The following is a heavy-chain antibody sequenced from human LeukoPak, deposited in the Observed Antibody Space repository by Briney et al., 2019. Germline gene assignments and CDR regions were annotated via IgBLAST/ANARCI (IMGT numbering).Heavy chain of an antibody. CDR3: AKDTAFSSSWYDY. CDR1: GFTFSSYV. J-gene: IGHJ4*02. V-gene: IGHV3-30*18. CDR2: ISYDGSNQ. Sequence: GGSLRLSCAASGFTFSSYVMHWVRQAPGKGLEWVAVISYDGSNQYYADSVKGRFTISRDNSKNTLYLQMNSLRAEDTAVYYCAKDTAFSSSWYDYWGQGTLVTVSS. D-gene: IGHD6-13*01.